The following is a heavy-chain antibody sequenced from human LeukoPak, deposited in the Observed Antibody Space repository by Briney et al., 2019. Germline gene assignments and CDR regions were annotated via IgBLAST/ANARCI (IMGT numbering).Heavy chain of an antibody. CDR2: ISAYNGNT. CDR3: ARAFNARQQLDI. V-gene: IGHV1-18*01. Sequence: ASVTVSCKASGYTFTSYGISWVRQAPGQGLEWMGWISAYNGNTNYAQKLQGRVTMTTDTSTSTAYMELRSLRSDDTAVYYCARAFNARQQLDIWGQGTLVTVSS. D-gene: IGHD6-13*01. CDR1: GYTFTSYG. J-gene: IGHJ4*02.